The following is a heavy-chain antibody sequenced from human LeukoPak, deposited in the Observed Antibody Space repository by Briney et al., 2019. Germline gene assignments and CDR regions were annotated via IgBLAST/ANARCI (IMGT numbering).Heavy chain of an antibody. D-gene: IGHD3-16*01. J-gene: IGHJ4*02. CDR1: GFTFSSYW. CDR2: ISSSSSYI. V-gene: IGHV3-21*01. CDR3: ARGGPLFDY. Sequence: GGSLRVSCAASGFTFSSYWMHWVRQAQGKGLEWVSSISSSSSYIYYADSVKGRFTISRDNAKNSVYLQMNSLRAEDTAVYYCARGGPLFDYWGQGTLVTVSS.